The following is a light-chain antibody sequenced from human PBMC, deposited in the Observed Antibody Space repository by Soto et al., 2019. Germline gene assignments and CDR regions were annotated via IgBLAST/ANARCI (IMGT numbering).Light chain of an antibody. J-gene: IGLJ1*01. Sequence: QSALTQPASVSGSPGQSITISCTGTSSDVGGYNYVSWYQQHPGKAPKLMIYDVSNRPSGVSNRFSGSKSGNTASLTISGLQAEDEADYYCLSYTTSSSYVFGTGTQLTVL. V-gene: IGLV2-14*01. CDR1: SSDVGGYNY. CDR3: LSYTTSSSYV. CDR2: DVS.